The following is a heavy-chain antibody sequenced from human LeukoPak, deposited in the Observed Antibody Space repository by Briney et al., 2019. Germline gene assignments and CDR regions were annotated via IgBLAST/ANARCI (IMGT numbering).Heavy chain of an antibody. J-gene: IGHJ4*02. CDR1: GSTFSSYA. V-gene: IGHV3-23*01. CDR2: ISGSGGST. D-gene: IGHD4/OR15-4a*01. Sequence: GGPLRLSCAASGSTFSSYAMSWVRQAPGKGLEWVSAISGSGGSTYYADSVKGRFTISRDNSKNTLYLQMNSLRAEDTAVYYCAKLGIEVLTDFDYWGQGTLVTVPS. CDR3: AKLGIEVLTDFDY.